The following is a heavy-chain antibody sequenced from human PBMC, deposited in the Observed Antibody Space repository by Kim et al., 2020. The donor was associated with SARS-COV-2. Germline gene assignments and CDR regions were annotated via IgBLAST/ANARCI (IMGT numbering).Heavy chain of an antibody. CDR1: GQSFGAYS. CDR3: ARVVFHRFDP. CDR2: IDHSGRA. Sequence: SETLSLTCAIYGQSFGAYSWSWLRQTPGKGLEWIGEIDHSGRAMYSPSLKGRLNISRDTSKNQFTLDLRSLTATDSSVYYCARVVFHRFDPWAQGTPVTVSS. V-gene: IGHV4-34*01. J-gene: IGHJ5*02. D-gene: IGHD6-6*01.